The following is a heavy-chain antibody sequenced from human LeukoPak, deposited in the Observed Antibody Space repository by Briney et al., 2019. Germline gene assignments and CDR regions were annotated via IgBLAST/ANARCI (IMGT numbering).Heavy chain of an antibody. CDR2: IYYTATT. V-gene: IGHV4-39*01. CDR1: GGSISNNNYY. D-gene: IGHD5-18*01. J-gene: IGHJ4*02. CDR3: ARHPTAMVSFDY. Sequence: SETLSLTCTVSGGSISNNNYYWGWIRQPTGKGLEWIGSIYYTATTSYNPSLKSRVTISVDTSKNHFSLKLSSVTAADTAVYYCARHPTAMVSFDYWGQGTLVIVSS.